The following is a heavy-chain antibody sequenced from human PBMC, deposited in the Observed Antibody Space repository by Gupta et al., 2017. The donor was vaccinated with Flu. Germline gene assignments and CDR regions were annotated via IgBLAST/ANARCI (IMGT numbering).Heavy chain of an antibody. J-gene: IGHJ5*02. D-gene: IGHD6-13*01. CDR1: GFPFSSYA. Sequence: EVQLLESGGGLVQPGGSLRLSCAASGFPFSSYAMSWVRQAPGKGLEWVSAISGSGGSTYYADSVKGRFTISRDNSKNTLYLQMNSLRAEDTAVYYCAIPPPRQQLPPGWWFDPWGQGTLVTVSS. CDR2: ISGSGGST. V-gene: IGHV3-23*01. CDR3: AIPPPRQQLPPGWWFDP.